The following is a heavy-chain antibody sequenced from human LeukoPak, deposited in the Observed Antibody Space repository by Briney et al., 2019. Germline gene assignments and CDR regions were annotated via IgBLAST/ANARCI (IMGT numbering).Heavy chain of an antibody. CDR3: ARVVGAADY. CDR2: INHSGST. CDR1: GGSFSGYY. J-gene: IGHJ4*02. V-gene: IGHV4-34*01. Sequence: SETLSLTCAVYGGSFSGYYWSWVRQPPGKGLEWIGEINHSGSTNYNPSLKSPVTISVDTSKNQFSLKLSSVSAADTAVYYCARVVGAADYWGQGTLVTVSS. D-gene: IGHD1-26*01.